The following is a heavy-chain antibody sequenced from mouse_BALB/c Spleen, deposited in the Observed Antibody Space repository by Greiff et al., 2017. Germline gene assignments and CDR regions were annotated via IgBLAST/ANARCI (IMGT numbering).Heavy chain of an antibody. J-gene: IGHJ4*01. Sequence: EVMLVESGGGLVKPGGSLKLSCAASGFTFSSYAMSWVRQTPEKRLEWVASISSGGSTYYPDSVKGRFTISRDNARNILYLQMSSLRSEDTAMYYCARLNYDYAMDYWGQGTSVTVSS. D-gene: IGHD1-1*01. CDR3: ARLNYDYAMDY. V-gene: IGHV5-6-5*01. CDR1: GFTFSSYA. CDR2: ISSGGST.